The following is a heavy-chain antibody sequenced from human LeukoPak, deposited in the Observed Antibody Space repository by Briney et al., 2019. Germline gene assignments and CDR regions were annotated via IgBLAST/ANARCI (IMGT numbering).Heavy chain of an antibody. CDR2: IRYDGNSK. CDR1: GFTFSNYG. D-gene: IGHD5-24*01. V-gene: IGHV3-30*02. CDR3: ARGRDWFDP. Sequence: PGGSLGLSCAASGFTFSNYGMHWVRQAPGKGLEWVAFIRYDGNSKSYADSVKGRFTISRDNAKNSLYLQMNSLRAEDTAVYYCARGRDWFDPWGQGTLVTVSS. J-gene: IGHJ5*02.